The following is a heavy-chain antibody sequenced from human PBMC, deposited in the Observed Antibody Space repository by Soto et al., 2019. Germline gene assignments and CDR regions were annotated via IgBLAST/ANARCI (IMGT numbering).Heavy chain of an antibody. CDR3: ARECPAPYYYYGMDV. Sequence: QVQLVQSGGEVKKPGASVKVSCKTSGYSFTTYGISWVRQAPGQGLEWMGWISGYNGNTHYAQKFQGRVSMTTVTFTRTAYMELGSLRPDDTAVYYCARECPAPYYYYGMDVWGQGTTVTVSS. CDR1: GYSFTTYG. CDR2: ISGYNGNT. J-gene: IGHJ6*02. V-gene: IGHV1-18*01.